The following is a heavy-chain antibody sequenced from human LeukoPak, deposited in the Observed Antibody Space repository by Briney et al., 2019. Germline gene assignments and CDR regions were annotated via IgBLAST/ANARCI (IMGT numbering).Heavy chain of an antibody. J-gene: IGHJ4*02. CDR3: ARDRSGIGVFDY. V-gene: IGHV3-53*01. Sequence: PGGSLRLSCAASGFTVSSNYMSWVRQAPGKGLEWVSVIYSGGSTYYADSVKGRSTISRDNSKNTLYLQMNSLRAEDTAVYYCARDRSGIGVFDYWGQGTLVTVSS. CDR1: GFTVSSNY. D-gene: IGHD6-19*01. CDR2: IYSGGST.